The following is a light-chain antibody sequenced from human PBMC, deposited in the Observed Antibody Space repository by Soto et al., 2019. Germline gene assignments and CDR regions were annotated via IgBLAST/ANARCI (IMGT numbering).Light chain of an antibody. CDR1: SSNIGSNY. J-gene: IGLJ2*01. CDR3: AAWDDSLSGRVV. Sequence: QSVLTQPPSASGTPGQRVTISCSGSSSNIGSNYVYWYQQLPGTAPTLLIYRNNQRPSGVPDRFSGSKSGTSASLAISGVLSADEDADYCAAWDDSLSGRVVFGGGTQLTVL. CDR2: RNN. V-gene: IGLV1-47*01.